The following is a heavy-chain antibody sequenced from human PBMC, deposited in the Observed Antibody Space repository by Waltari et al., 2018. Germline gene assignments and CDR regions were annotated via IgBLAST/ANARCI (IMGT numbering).Heavy chain of an antibody. D-gene: IGHD2-2*02. CDR2: IIPIFGTA. V-gene: IGHV1-69*01. CDR3: AGCSSTSCYSYYYYGMDV. CDR1: GGTFSSHA. Sequence: QVQLVQSGAEVKKPGSSVKVSCQASGGTFSSHAISWVRQAPGPGLEWMGGIIPIFGTANYAQKFQGRVTITADESTSTAYMELSSLRSEDTAVYYCAGCSSTSCYSYYYYGMDVWGQGTTVTVSS. J-gene: IGHJ6*02.